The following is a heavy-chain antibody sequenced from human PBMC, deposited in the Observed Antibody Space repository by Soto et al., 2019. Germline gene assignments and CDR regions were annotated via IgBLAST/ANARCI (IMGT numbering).Heavy chain of an antibody. V-gene: IGHV3-23*01. CDR1: GFTFTNYA. D-gene: IGHD2-21*01. J-gene: IGHJ1*01. CDR2: ISGSGTDT. CDR3: AKNCGGNCYSTSRIVFQH. Sequence: SGGSLRLSCGASGFTFTNYALSRVRQAPGKGLEWVSSISGSGTDTKYADSVKGRSTISRDNSKNTVYLQVNSLRGEDTAVYYCAKNCGGNCYSTSRIVFQHWGQGTQVTVSS.